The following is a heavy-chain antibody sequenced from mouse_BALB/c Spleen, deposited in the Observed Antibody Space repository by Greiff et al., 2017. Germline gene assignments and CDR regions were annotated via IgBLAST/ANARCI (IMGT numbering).Heavy chain of an antibody. D-gene: IGHD1-1*01. CDR1: GYTFSSYW. Sequence: VQLQESGAELMKPGASVKISCKATGYTFSSYWIEWVKQRPGHGLEWIGEILPGSGSTNYNEKFKGKATFTADTSSNTAYMQLSSLTSEDSAVYYCARGDYACYFDYWGQGTTLTVSA. J-gene: IGHJ2*01. CDR3: ARGDYACYFDY. CDR2: ILPGSGST. V-gene: IGHV1-9*01.